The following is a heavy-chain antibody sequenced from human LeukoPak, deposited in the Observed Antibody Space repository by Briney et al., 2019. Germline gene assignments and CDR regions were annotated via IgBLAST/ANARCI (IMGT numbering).Heavy chain of an antibody. J-gene: IGHJ4*02. CDR1: GDSISSDNYY. CDR3: ARGDYYDSSGYYPLDY. Sequence: SETLSLTCTVSGDSISSDNYYWNWIRQPPGKGLEWIGYIYHSGSTYYNPSLKSRVTISVDRSKNQFSLKLSSVTAADTAVYYCARGDYYDSSGYYPLDYWGQGTLVTVSS. V-gene: IGHV4-30-2*01. CDR2: IYHSGST. D-gene: IGHD3-22*01.